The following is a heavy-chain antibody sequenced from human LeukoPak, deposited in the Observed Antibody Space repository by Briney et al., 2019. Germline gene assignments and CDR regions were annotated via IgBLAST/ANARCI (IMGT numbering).Heavy chain of an antibody. CDR1: GGPIRSYY. J-gene: IGHJ6*02. CDR3: ARVSAARMEFHYGMDV. D-gene: IGHD6-13*01. CDR2: IHYSEST. Sequence: SETLSLTCTVSGGPIRSYYWSWMRQPPGKGLEWIGNIHYSESTNSNPSLKSRVAIAVDTSKNQFSLSMRSVTAADTAVYYCARVSAARMEFHYGMDVWGQGTTVFVSS. V-gene: IGHV4-59*01.